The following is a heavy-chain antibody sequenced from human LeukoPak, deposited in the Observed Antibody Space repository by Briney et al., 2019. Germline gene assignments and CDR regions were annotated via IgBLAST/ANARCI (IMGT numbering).Heavy chain of an antibody. J-gene: IGHJ4*02. Sequence: PGGSLRLSCAASGFTFSTYAMSWVRQAPGKGLEWVSTIRGDDYTYYADSVKGRFTISRDNPKNTLSLQMNSLRAEDTAVYYCASERGYYHDYWGQGTLVTVSS. V-gene: IGHV3-23*01. CDR3: ASERGYYHDY. CDR1: GFTFSTYA. D-gene: IGHD3-22*01. CDR2: IRGDDYT.